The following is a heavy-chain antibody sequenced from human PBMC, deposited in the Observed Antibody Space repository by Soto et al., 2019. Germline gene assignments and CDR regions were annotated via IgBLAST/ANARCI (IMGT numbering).Heavy chain of an antibody. CDR1: GFTFSAYT. J-gene: IGHJ3*02. CDR3: ARDGYSGRSDGFDI. D-gene: IGHD1-26*01. V-gene: IGHV3-30-3*01. Sequence: QVQLVESGGGVVQPGRSLRLSCAASGFTFSAYTMHWVRQPPGKGLEWVAVISYDGNNERYTDPVKGRFTFSRDNSKSTLYLQMNSLKSEDTAVYYCARDGYSGRSDGFDIWGQGTMVTVSS. CDR2: ISYDGNNE.